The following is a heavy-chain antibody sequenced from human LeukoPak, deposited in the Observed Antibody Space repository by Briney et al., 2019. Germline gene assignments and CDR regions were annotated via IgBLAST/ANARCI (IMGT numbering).Heavy chain of an antibody. CDR1: GGSISSSSFS. CDR3: ARQHYYDSSGYNNYFDY. Sequence: SETLSLTCTVSGGSISSSSFSWGWIRQPPAKGLAWLGSIYYSGSTYYNPSLKSRVTISVDTSKNQFSLKLSSVTAADTAVYYCARQHYYDSSGYNNYFDYWGQGTLVTVSS. J-gene: IGHJ4*02. D-gene: IGHD3-22*01. V-gene: IGHV4-39*01. CDR2: IYYSGST.